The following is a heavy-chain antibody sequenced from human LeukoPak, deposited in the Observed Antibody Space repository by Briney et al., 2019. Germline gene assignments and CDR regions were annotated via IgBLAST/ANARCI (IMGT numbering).Heavy chain of an antibody. D-gene: IGHD3-22*01. CDR1: GYTFTSYY. CDR3: ARAPGVGPHYYEANYGMDV. Sequence: ASVKVSCKASGYTFTSYYMHWVRQAPGQGLEWMGIINPSGGSTSYAQKFQGRVTMTRDTSTSTVYTELSSLRSEDTAVYYCARAPGVGPHYYEANYGMDVWGQGTTVTVSS. V-gene: IGHV1-46*01. J-gene: IGHJ6*02. CDR2: INPSGGST.